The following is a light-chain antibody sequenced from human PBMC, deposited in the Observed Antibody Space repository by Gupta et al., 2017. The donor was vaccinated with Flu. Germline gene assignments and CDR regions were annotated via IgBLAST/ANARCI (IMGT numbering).Light chain of an antibody. V-gene: IGLV1-44*01. CDR3: AAGDDSMNAFV. CDR2: NDD. J-gene: IGLJ1*01. Sequence: SVLTPSPSASGAPGQSVTISCSGSSSTVGRNTVNWYQHLPETTPNLLVYNDDERPSGVPDRFSGSKSGTSAALAIRGLQAEDEADYYCAAGDDSMNAFVFGTGTKISVL. CDR1: SSTVGRNT.